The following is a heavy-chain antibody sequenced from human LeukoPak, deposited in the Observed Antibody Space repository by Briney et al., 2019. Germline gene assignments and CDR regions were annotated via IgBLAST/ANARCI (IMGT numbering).Heavy chain of an antibody. CDR1: GFTFDDYA. V-gene: IGHV3-9*01. CDR2: TSWSSATI. CDR3: AKDMETTVVTPTFEY. Sequence: GRSLRLAWAVSGFTFDDYAMHWVRHAPGKGLEWVSGTSWSSATIGYADSVKGRFTIARDNAKNSLYLQMNSLRAEDTALYYCAKDMETTVVTPTFEYWGQGTLVSVSS. D-gene: IGHD4-23*01. J-gene: IGHJ4*02.